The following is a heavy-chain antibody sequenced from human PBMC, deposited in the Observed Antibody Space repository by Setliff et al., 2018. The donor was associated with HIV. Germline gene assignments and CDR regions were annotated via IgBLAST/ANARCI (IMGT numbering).Heavy chain of an antibody. D-gene: IGHD3-3*01. CDR1: GGSISSYY. CDR2: IYYSGST. CDR3: ARLSIFGAASKGWFDP. J-gene: IGHJ5*02. Sequence: SETLSLTCTVSGGSISSYYWSWIRQPPGKGLEWIGYIYYSGSTNYNPSLKSRVTISVDTSKNQFSLKLSSVTAAETAVYYCARLSIFGAASKGWFDPWGQGTLVTVSS. V-gene: IGHV4-59*08.